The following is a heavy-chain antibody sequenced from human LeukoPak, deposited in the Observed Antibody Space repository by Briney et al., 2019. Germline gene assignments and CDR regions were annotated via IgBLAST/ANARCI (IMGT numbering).Heavy chain of an antibody. Sequence: PGGSLRLSCAVSGFTFSSYEMNWVRQAPGKGLEWVSYISSSGSTIYHADSVKGRFTISRDNAKNSLYLQMNSLRAEDTAVYYCARDVPVGATPLDYWGQGTLVTVSS. V-gene: IGHV3-48*03. J-gene: IGHJ4*02. D-gene: IGHD1-26*01. CDR1: GFTFSSYE. CDR2: ISSSGSTI. CDR3: ARDVPVGATPLDY.